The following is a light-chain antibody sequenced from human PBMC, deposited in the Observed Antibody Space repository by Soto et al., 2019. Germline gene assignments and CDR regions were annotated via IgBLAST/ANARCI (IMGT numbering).Light chain of an antibody. V-gene: IGLV3-1*01. CDR3: QAWDSSTGV. J-gene: IGLJ1*01. Sequence: SYELTQPPSVSVSPGQTASITCSGDKLGDKYACWYQQKPGQSPVLVIYQDSKRPSGIPERFSGSNSGNTVTLTISGTQAMDEADYYCQAWDSSTGVFGTETKLTVL. CDR1: KLGDKY. CDR2: QDS.